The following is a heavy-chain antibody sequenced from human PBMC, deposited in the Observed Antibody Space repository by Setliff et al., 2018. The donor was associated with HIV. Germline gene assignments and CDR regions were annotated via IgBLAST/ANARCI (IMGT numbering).Heavy chain of an antibody. J-gene: IGHJ4*02. V-gene: IGHV1-46*01. Sequence: ASVKVSCKASGYLFTGYYMHWVRQAPGQGLDWMGIINPSGGSPNYAQKFQGRVTIIADASTNTVNMELSGLRSEDTAVYYCARGVDGSYRKFFDNWGQGTLVTVSS. CDR3: ARGVDGSYRKFFDN. D-gene: IGHD1-26*01. CDR2: INPSGGSP. CDR1: GYLFTGYY.